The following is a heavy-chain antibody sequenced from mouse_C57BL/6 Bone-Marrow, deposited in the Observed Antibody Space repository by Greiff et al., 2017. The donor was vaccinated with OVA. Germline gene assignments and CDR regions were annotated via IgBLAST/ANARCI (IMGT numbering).Heavy chain of an antibody. CDR1: GYTFTDYY. CDR2: INPYNGGT. Sequence: EVQLQQSGPVLVKPGASVKMSCKASGYTFTDYYMNWVKQSHGKSLEWIGVINPYNGGTSYNQKFKGKATLTVDKSSSTAYMELNSLTSEDSAVYYGARSYDGYCSFDYWGQGTTLTVSS. V-gene: IGHV1-19*01. J-gene: IGHJ2*01. CDR3: ARSYDGYCSFDY. D-gene: IGHD2-3*01.